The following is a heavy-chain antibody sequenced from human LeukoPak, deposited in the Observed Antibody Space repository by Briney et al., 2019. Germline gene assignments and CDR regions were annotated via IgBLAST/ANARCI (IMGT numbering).Heavy chain of an antibody. CDR1: SGPIRGYY. D-gene: IGHD2-21*02. J-gene: IGHJ5*02. CDR3: AGGGGSDHQYNWFDP. Sequence: SEPLSLPCTVSSGPIRGYYWSWIPQSPGKGLEGMGYIYSSGTTTYNPSLTSRVTISVDSSKNQFSLRLNSVTAADTAVYYCAGGGGSDHQYNWFDPWGQGALVLVSS. V-gene: IGHV4-59*13. CDR2: IYSSGTT.